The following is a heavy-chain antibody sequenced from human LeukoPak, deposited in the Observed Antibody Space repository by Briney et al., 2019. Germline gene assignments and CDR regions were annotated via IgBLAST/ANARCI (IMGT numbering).Heavy chain of an antibody. CDR3: ARDPFISVEMATTLGSQMGAFDI. D-gene: IGHD5-24*01. CDR1: GYTFTSYY. J-gene: IGHJ3*02. V-gene: IGHV1-46*01. CDR2: INPSGGST. Sequence: ASVKVSCKASGYTFTSYYMHWVRQAPGQGLEWMGIINPSGGSTSYAQKFQGRVTMTRDTSTSTVYMELSSLRSEDTAVYYCARDPFISVEMATTLGSQMGAFDIWGQGTMVTVSS.